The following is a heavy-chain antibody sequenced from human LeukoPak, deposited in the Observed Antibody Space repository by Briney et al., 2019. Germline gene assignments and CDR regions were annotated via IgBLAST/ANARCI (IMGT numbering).Heavy chain of an antibody. CDR2: INPNSGVT. CDR3: ARDRETGSYYVIDY. V-gene: IGHV1-2*02. CDR1: GYSFTGYY. Sequence: ASVKVSCKASGYSFTGYYMHWVRQAPGQGLEWMGWINPNSGVTNYAQKFQGRITMTRDTSISTAYMGLTSLMSDDTAVYYCARDRETGSYYVIDYWGQGTLVTVSS. J-gene: IGHJ4*02. D-gene: IGHD1-26*01.